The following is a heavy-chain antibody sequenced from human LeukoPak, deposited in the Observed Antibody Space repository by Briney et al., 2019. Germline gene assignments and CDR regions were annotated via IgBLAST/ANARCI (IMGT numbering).Heavy chain of an antibody. CDR2: INPKGGGI. V-gene: IGHV1-2*02. Sequence: ASVKVSCKASGYSFTDYYIHWARQAPGQGLEWMGWINPKGGGINYVPEFQGRVTMTRDTSITTAYMELSSLRSDDTAMYYCARDTCDGGDCFNWFDPWGQGTLVTVSS. J-gene: IGHJ5*02. CDR3: ARDTCDGGDCFNWFDP. D-gene: IGHD2-21*02. CDR1: GYSFTDYY.